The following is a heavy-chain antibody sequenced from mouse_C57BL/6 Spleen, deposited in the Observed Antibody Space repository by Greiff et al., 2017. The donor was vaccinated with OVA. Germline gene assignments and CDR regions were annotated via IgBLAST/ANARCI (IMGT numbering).Heavy chain of an antibody. CDR2: IRRKSSDSAT. CDR3: VRDYYGSSYRDFEG. CDR1: GFTFTTYA. J-gene: IGHJ1*03. Sequence: EVLLVESGGGLVQPRGSLKLSCAASGFTFTTYAMHWVRQAPGKGLEWVARIRRKSSDSATYYADSVKDRFTISRDDSQSMLYLKMNNLKTEDTAVYYCVRDYYGSSYRDFEGWGTGTTVTVSS. D-gene: IGHD1-1*01. V-gene: IGHV10-3*01.